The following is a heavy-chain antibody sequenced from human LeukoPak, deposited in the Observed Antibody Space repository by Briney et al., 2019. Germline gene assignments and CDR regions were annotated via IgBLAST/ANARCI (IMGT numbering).Heavy chain of an antibody. D-gene: IGHD5-12*01. CDR1: GGTFINYA. CDR3: ASAQVGYSGYDWDFDY. Sequence: ASVKVSCKASGGTFINYAISWVRQAPGQGLEWMGGIIPIFGAENYAQKFQGRVTITTEESTSTAYMELSSLKSEDTAAYYCASAQVGYSGYDWDFDYWGQGTLVTVSS. J-gene: IGHJ4*02. V-gene: IGHV1-69*05. CDR2: IIPIFGAE.